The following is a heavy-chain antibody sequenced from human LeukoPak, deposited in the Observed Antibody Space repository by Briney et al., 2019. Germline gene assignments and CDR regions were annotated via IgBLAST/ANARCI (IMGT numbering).Heavy chain of an antibody. J-gene: IGHJ4*02. CDR2: ISGSGGST. CDR3: ARDGSYYYGSGSYLGY. V-gene: IGHV3-23*01. D-gene: IGHD3-10*01. CDR1: GFTFSSYA. Sequence: GGSLRLSCAASGFTFSSYAMSWVRQAPGKGLEWVSAISGSGGSTYYADSVKGRFTISRDNAKNSLYLQMNSLRAEDTAVYYCARDGSYYYGSGSYLGYWGQGTLVTVSS.